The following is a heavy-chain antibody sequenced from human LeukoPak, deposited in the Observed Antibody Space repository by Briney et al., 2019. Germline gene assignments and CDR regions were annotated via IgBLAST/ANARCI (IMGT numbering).Heavy chain of an antibody. Sequence: PGGSLRLSCAASGFTFSDYNMRWIRQAPGKGLERVSSISRSGSTKYYADSVKGRFTISRDNAKNSPYLQMNSLRAEDTAVYYCAELGITMIGGVWGKGTTVTISS. CDR3: AELGITMIGGV. CDR2: ISRSGSTK. CDR1: GFTFSDYN. D-gene: IGHD3-10*02. J-gene: IGHJ6*04. V-gene: IGHV3-11*04.